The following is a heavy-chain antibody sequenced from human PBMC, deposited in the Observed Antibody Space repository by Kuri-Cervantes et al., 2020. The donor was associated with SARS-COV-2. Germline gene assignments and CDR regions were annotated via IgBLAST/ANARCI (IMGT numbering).Heavy chain of an antibody. V-gene: IGHV1-69*02. Sequence: SVKVSCKASGGTFSSYTISWVRQAPGQELEWVGRIITILGIANYAQKFQGRVTITADTSTSTAYMELRSLRSDDTAVYYCARHRVAARPVDYWGQGTLVTVSS. J-gene: IGHJ4*02. CDR3: ARHRVAARPVDY. CDR1: GGTFSSYT. CDR2: IITILGIA. D-gene: IGHD6-6*01.